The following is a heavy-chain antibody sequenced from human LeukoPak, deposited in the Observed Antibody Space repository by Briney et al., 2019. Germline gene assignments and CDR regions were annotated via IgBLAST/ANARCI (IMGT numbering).Heavy chain of an antibody. J-gene: IGHJ6*02. CDR2: INPSGGST. D-gene: IGHD3-22*01. V-gene: IGHV1-46*01. CDR1: GYTFTSYY. Sequence: ASVKVSCKTSGYTFTSYYMHWVRQAPGQGLEWMGIINPSGGSTRYAQKFQGRVTMTSDTSTSTVYMELSSLRSEDTAVYYCARDRLLRLPHGMDVWGQGTTVTVSS. CDR3: ARDRLLRLPHGMDV.